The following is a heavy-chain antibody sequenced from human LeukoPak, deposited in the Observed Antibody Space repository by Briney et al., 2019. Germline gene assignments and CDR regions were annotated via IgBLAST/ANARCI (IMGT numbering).Heavy chain of an antibody. J-gene: IGHJ4*02. CDR3: VRDFSLTRLERPFDY. CDR1: GFTFSIYW. V-gene: IGHV3-7*01. CDR2: INQDGSDK. D-gene: IGHD1-1*01. Sequence: GGSLRLSCAASGFTFSIYWMTWVRQAPGKGLEWVANINQDGSDKYYVDSVRGRFSISRDNAENSLYLQMNSLRAEDTAVYYCVRDFSLTRLERPFDYWGQGALVTVSS.